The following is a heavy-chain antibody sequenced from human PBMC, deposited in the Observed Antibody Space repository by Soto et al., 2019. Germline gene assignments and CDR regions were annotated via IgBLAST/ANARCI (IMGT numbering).Heavy chain of an antibody. CDR1: GDSISTYY. CDR3: AREYTETVAGPTPYYFDY. CDR2: MYFSGDT. D-gene: IGHD6-19*01. V-gene: IGHV4-4*07. J-gene: IGHJ4*02. Sequence: PSETLSLTCSVSGDSISTYYWSWIRQPAGKGLEWIGRMYFSGDTNYNPSLKSRVTMSVDRSKNQFSLKLRSVTAADTAVYYCAREYTETVAGPTPYYFDYWGQGTLVTVS.